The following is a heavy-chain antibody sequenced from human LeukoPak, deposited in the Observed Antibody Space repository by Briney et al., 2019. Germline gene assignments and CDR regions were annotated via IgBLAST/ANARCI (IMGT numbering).Heavy chain of an antibody. CDR3: AKALIAVAGTPGDY. V-gene: IGHV3-23*01. J-gene: IGHJ4*02. Sequence: PGGSLRLSRAASGFTFSSYAMSWVRQAPGKGLEWVSAISGSGGSTYYADSVKGRFTISRDNSKNTLYLQMNSLRAEDTAVYYCAKALIAVAGTPGDYWGQGTLVTVSS. CDR1: GFTFSSYA. CDR2: ISGSGGST. D-gene: IGHD6-19*01.